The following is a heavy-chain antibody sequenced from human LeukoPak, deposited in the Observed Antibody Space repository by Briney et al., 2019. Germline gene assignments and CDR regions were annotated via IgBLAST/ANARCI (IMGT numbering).Heavy chain of an antibody. CDR1: GDSISSNYY. V-gene: IGHV4-39*01. CDR2: IYYTGST. Sequence: PSETLSLTCTVSGDSISSNYYWGWIRQPPGKGLEWIGSIYYTGSTYYNPSLKSRVTLSVDTSTNQFSLNVSSVTAADTAVYYCARPLRRYYYESSGYLGDAFDIWGQGTLVTVSS. J-gene: IGHJ3*02. CDR3: ARPLRRYYYESSGYLGDAFDI. D-gene: IGHD3-22*01.